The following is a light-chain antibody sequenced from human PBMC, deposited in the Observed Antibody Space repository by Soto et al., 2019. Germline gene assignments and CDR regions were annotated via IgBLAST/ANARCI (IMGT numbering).Light chain of an antibody. CDR2: DAS. Sequence: DIQMTQSPSSLSASVGDRVTITCRASQAINTYLAWYQQKPGKAPKLLIYDASTLKSGVPSRFSGSGSGTEFTLTISSLQPDDFATYYCQQYNSYPLTFGGGTKVDIK. J-gene: IGKJ4*01. CDR3: QQYNSYPLT. V-gene: IGKV1-16*01. CDR1: QAINTY.